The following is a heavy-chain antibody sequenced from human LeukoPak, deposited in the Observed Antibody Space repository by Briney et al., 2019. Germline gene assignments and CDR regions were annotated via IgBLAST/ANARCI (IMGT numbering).Heavy chain of an antibody. CDR2: IIPIFGTA. Sequence: GSSVKVSCKASGGTFSSYAISWVRQAPGQGLEWMGRIIPIFGTANYAQKFQGRVTITTDESTSTAYMELSSLRSEDTAVYYCASGSYYDILTGYYETYFDYWGQETLVTVSS. J-gene: IGHJ4*02. CDR3: ASGSYYDILTGYYETYFDY. D-gene: IGHD3-9*01. V-gene: IGHV1-69*05. CDR1: GGTFSSYA.